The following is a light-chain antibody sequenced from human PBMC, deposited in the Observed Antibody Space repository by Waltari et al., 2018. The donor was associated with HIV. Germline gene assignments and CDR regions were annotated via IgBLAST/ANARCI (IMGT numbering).Light chain of an antibody. Sequence: DIVMTQSPDSLGVSLGERATINCKSRQSVFHNSNNKNYIAWYQQKPGQPPKLLLYWASTRESGVPDRFSGSGSGTDFTLTISSLQAEDVSVYYCQQYYTTPPTFGQGTKVEI. CDR1: QSVFHNSNNKNY. J-gene: IGKJ1*01. V-gene: IGKV4-1*01. CDR3: QQYYTTPPT. CDR2: WAS.